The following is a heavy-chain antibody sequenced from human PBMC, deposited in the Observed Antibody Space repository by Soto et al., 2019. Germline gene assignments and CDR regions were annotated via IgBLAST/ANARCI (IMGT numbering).Heavy chain of an antibody. CDR2: IIPIFGTA. CDR3: ASASLLGELSSGLDAFDI. J-gene: IGHJ3*02. Sequence: GASVKVSCKASGGTFSSYAISWVRQAPGQGLEWMGGIIPIFGTANYAQKFQGRVTITADESTSTAYMELSSLRSGDTAVYYCASASLLGELSSGLDAFDIWGQGTMVTVSS. D-gene: IGHD3-16*02. V-gene: IGHV1-69*13. CDR1: GGTFSSYA.